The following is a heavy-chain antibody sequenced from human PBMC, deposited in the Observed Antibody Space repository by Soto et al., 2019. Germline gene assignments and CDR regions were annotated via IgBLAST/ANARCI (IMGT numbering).Heavy chain of an antibody. D-gene: IGHD3-10*01. Sequence: SETLSLTCAVYGGSFSGYYWSWIRQPPGKGLEWIGEINHSGSTNYNPFLKSRVTISVDTSKNQFSLKLSSVTAADTAVYYCARGLGSGSYYSAYYYYMDVWGKGTTVTVSS. CDR2: INHSGST. CDR1: GGSFSGYY. V-gene: IGHV4-34*01. J-gene: IGHJ6*03. CDR3: ARGLGSGSYYSAYYYYMDV.